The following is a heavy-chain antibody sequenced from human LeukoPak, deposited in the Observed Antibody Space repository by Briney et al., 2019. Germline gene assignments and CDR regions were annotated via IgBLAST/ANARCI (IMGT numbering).Heavy chain of an antibody. CDR2: IYYSGST. CDR3: ARKRMVRGVITYYYYYYMDV. D-gene: IGHD3-10*01. Sequence: SETLSLTCTVSGGSISSYYWSWIRQPPGKGLEWIGYIYYSGSTNYNPSLKSRVTISVDTSKNQFSLKLSSVTAADTAVYYCARKRMVRGVITYYYYYYMDVWGKGTTVTVSS. J-gene: IGHJ6*03. V-gene: IGHV4-59*12. CDR1: GGSISSYY.